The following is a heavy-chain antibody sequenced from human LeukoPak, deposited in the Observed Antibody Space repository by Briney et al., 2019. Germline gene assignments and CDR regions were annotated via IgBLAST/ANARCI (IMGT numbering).Heavy chain of an antibody. D-gene: IGHD3-22*01. CDR3: AREYDSSGYYYSDAFDI. CDR1: GGSISSYS. V-gene: IGHV4-59*08. CDR2: IYYSGST. Sequence: SETLSLTCTVSGGSISSYSWSWIRQPPGKGLEWIGYIYYSGSTNYNPSLKSRVTISVDTSKNQFSLKLSSVTAADTAVYYCAREYDSSGYYYSDAFDIWGQGTMVTVSS. J-gene: IGHJ3*02.